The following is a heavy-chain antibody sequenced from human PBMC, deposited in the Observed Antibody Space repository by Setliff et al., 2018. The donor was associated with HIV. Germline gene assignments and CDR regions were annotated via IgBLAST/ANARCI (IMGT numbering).Heavy chain of an antibody. D-gene: IGHD2-2*01. V-gene: IGHV4-4*01. Sequence: LSLTCAVSGASISSGNWWSWVRQSPGKGLEWIGEIFHTGSTNYNPSLKSRVTISVDTSKNHFSLNVSSLTAADTALYFCARLMPNWDYFDYWGQGTQGTVSS. CDR3: ARLMPNWDYFDY. CDR1: GASISSGNW. CDR2: IFHTGST. J-gene: IGHJ4*02.